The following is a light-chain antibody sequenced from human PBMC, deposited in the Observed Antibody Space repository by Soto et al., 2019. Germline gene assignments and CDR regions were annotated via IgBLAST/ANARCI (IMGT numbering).Light chain of an antibody. CDR3: QQLNVNPPLT. CDR1: QAVSNY. CDR2: GAF. V-gene: IGKV1-9*01. Sequence: TQSPSFLSASVGDRVTITCRASQAVSNYLAWYQQKPGKAPRLLIYGAFTLQSGVPSRFRGSGSGTEFTLTISSLQPEDFATYFCQQLNVNPPLTFGGGTKVDIK. J-gene: IGKJ4*01.